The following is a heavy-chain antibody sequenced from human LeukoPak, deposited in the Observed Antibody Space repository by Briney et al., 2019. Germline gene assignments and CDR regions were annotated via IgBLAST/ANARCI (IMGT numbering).Heavy chain of an antibody. V-gene: IGHV3-30-3*01. Sequence: GGSLRLSCAASGFTFSSYAMHWVRQAPGKGLEWVAVISYDESNKYYADSVKGRFTISRDNSKNTLYLQMNSLRAEDTAVYYCARVTSRFWTGYYDPFDIWGQGTMVTVSS. CDR2: ISYDESNK. CDR3: ARVTSRFWTGYYDPFDI. J-gene: IGHJ3*02. CDR1: GFTFSSYA. D-gene: IGHD3/OR15-3a*01.